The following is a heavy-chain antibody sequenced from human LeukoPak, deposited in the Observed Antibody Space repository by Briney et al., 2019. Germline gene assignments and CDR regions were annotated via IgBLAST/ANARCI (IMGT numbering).Heavy chain of an antibody. J-gene: IGHJ4*02. CDR3: ARLETGIAAAGTGYFDY. CDR2: IWNDGSNK. CDR1: GFTFSIYG. D-gene: IGHD6-13*01. V-gene: IGHV3-33*01. Sequence: GGSLRLSCAASGFTFSIYGMHWVRQAPGKGLEWVAVIWNDGSNKYYADSVKGRFTISRDNSKNTLYLQMNSLRAEDTAVYYCARLETGIAAAGTGYFDYWGQGTLVTVSS.